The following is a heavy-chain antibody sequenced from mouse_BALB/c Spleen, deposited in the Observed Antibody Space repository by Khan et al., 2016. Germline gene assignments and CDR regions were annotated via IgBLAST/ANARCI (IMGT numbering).Heavy chain of an antibody. CDR3: ARGYDWYFDV. D-gene: IGHD2-14*01. V-gene: IGHV1-54*01. J-gene: IGHJ1*01. CDR1: GYAFTNYL. Sequence: QVQLQQSGAELVRPGTSVKVSCKASGYAFTNYLIEWVKQRPGQGLEWIGVINPGSGGTNYNEKFKGKATLTADKYSSTAYMQLSSLTSDDSAVYFVARGYDWYFDVWGAGTTVTVSS. CDR2: INPGSGGT.